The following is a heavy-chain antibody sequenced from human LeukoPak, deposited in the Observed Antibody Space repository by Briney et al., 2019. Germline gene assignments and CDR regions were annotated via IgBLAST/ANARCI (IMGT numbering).Heavy chain of an antibody. Sequence: PGGSLRLSCAASGFTVSSNYMSWVRQAPGQGLEWVSVIYSGGNTYYADSVKGRFTISRDNSKNTLYLQMNSLRAEDTAVYYCARDQGYTFGYGMDVWGRGTTVTVSS. CDR1: GFTVSSNY. CDR2: IYSGGNT. D-gene: IGHD2-2*02. CDR3: ARDQGYTFGYGMDV. J-gene: IGHJ6*04. V-gene: IGHV3-53*01.